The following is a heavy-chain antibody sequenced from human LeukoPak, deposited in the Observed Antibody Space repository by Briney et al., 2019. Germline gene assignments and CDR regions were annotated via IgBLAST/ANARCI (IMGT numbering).Heavy chain of an antibody. D-gene: IGHD2-15*01. Sequence: ASVKVSCKASGYMFTSYGITWVRQAPGQGLEWMGWISAYNGNTNYAQNLQGRVTMTTDTSTSTAYMELRSLRSDDTAVYYCARSGTAYCGGGSCYGSKFDPWGQGTLVTVSS. CDR3: ARSGTAYCGGGSCYGSKFDP. CDR1: GYMFTSYG. V-gene: IGHV1-18*01. CDR2: ISAYNGNT. J-gene: IGHJ5*02.